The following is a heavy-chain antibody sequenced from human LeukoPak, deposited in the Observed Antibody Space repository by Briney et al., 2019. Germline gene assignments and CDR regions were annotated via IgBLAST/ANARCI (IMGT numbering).Heavy chain of an antibody. V-gene: IGHV1-69*05. CDR1: GGTFSSYA. CDR2: IIPIFGTA. CDR3: ARDRGIAAAGTGY. D-gene: IGHD6-13*01. Sequence: VASVKVSCKASGGTFSSYAISWVRQAPGQGLEWMGRIIPIFGTANYAQKFQGRVTITTDESTSTAYMELSSLRSEDTAVHYCARDRGIAAAGTGYWGQGTLVTVSS. J-gene: IGHJ4*02.